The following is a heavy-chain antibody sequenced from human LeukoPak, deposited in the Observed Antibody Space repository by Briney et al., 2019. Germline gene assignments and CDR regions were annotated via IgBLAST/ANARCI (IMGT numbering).Heavy chain of an antibody. CDR2: IYHSGST. CDR3: AREGVGSSWSQLTSYYFDY. CDR1: GGSISSSNW. V-gene: IGHV4-4*02. D-gene: IGHD6-13*01. J-gene: IGHJ4*02. Sequence: PSETLSLTCAVSGGSISSSNWWSWVRQPPGKGLEWIGEIYHSGSTNYNPSLKSRVTISVDKSKNQFSLKLSSVTAADTAVYYCAREGVGSSWSQLTSYYFDYWGQGTLVTVSS.